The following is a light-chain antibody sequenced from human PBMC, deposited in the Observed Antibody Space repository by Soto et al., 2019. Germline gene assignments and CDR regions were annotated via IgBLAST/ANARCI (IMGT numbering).Light chain of an antibody. CDR2: DAS. V-gene: IGKV3-11*01. Sequence: EIVLTQSPATLSLSPGERATLSCRASQSISSNLAWYQHKPGQAPRLLIYDASRRATGSPARFSGSGSGTDFTLNISTLDPEDFAVYYCLQRAEWPLTFGGGTKVEI. J-gene: IGKJ4*01. CDR1: QSISSN. CDR3: LQRAEWPLT.